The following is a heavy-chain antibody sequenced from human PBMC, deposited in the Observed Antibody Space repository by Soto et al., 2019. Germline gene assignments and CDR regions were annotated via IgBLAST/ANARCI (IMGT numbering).Heavy chain of an antibody. CDR3: ARDPGLRPFDY. Sequence: SETLSLTCTVSGGSVSSGSYYWSWIRQPPGKGLEWIGYIYYSGSTNYNPSLKSRVTISADTSKNQFSLKLSSVTAADTAVYYCARDPGLRPFDYWGQGTLVTVSS. CDR1: GGSVSSGSYY. D-gene: IGHD3-10*01. J-gene: IGHJ4*02. V-gene: IGHV4-61*01. CDR2: IYYSGST.